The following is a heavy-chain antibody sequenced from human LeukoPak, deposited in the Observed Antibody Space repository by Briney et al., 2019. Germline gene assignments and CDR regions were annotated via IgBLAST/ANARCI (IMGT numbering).Heavy chain of an antibody. V-gene: IGHV3-30-3*01. Sequence: QPRGSLRLSCAASGFTVSGHYMTWVRQAPGKGLEWVAVISYDGSNKYYADSVKGRFTISRDNSKNTLYLQMNSLRAEDTAVYYCARDLQGSYYYYYYGMDVWGQGTTVTVSS. D-gene: IGHD1-26*01. CDR1: GFTVSGHY. CDR2: ISYDGSNK. J-gene: IGHJ6*02. CDR3: ARDLQGSYYYYYYGMDV.